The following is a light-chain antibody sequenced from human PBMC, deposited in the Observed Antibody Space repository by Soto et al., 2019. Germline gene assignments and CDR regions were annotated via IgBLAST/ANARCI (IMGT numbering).Light chain of an antibody. J-gene: IGKJ1*01. CDR2: GTY. CDR3: QQYGNSRWT. CDR1: QSVSSSY. V-gene: IGKV3-20*01. Sequence: EIVLTHSPDILSLSPGERATLSCRASQSVSSSYLAWYQQKPGQAPRLLIYGTYNRATGIPDRFSGSGSGTDFTLSISRLEPEDFAVYYCQQYGNSRWTFGEGTNVEIK.